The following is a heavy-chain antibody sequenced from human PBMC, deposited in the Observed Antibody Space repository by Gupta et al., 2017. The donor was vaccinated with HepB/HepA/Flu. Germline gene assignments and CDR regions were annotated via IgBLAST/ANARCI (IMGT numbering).Heavy chain of an antibody. CDR3: ARGSHSTTWY. J-gene: IGHJ4*02. Sequence: QVPLQQSAPGLVKPSQTLSLTCAISGDSVSSYRAAWSWIRQSPSRGLEWLGRTYYRSKWYNEYAVSVKGRITINPDTSKNQFSLQLNSVTPEDTAVYYCARGSHSTTWYWGQGTLVAVSS. V-gene: IGHV6-1*01. CDR1: GDSVSSYRAA. CDR2: TYYRSKWYN. D-gene: IGHD1-14*01.